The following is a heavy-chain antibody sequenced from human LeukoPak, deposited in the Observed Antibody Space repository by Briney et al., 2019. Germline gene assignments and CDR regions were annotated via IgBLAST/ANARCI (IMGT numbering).Heavy chain of an antibody. CDR1: GFTFSNYA. Sequence: GGSLRLSCAASGFTFSNYAMSWVRQAPGKGLEWVSTISGSGVTTYYVDSVKGRFTISRDNSKNTLYLQMNGLRAEDTAIFYCAKESPHFDYWGQGTLVTVSS. CDR2: ISGSGVTT. V-gene: IGHV3-23*01. J-gene: IGHJ4*02. CDR3: AKESPHFDY.